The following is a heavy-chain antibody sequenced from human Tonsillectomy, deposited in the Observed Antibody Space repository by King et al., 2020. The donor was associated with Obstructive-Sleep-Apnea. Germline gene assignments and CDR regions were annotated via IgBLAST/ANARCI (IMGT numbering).Heavy chain of an antibody. Sequence: VQLVESGGGLVKPGGSLRLSCEASGFIFSDAWMSWVRQSPGKGRGGVAHIRSKTDGGTPDYSAPVKGRFSISRDESKNTVYLQMNSLKSEDTAVYYCVGSFLGFWGQGILVTVSS. D-gene: IGHD1-26*01. CDR2: IRSKTDGGTP. J-gene: IGHJ4*02. V-gene: IGHV3-15*01. CDR1: GFIFSDAW. CDR3: VGSFLGF.